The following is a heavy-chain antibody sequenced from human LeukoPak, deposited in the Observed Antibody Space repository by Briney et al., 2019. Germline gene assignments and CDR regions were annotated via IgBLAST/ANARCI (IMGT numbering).Heavy chain of an antibody. D-gene: IGHD4-17*01. CDR2: INPNSGGT. CDR3: ARDLFPLRAWQNSDDY. J-gene: IGHJ4*02. Sequence: GASVKVSCKASGYTFTGYYMHWVRQAPGQGLEWMGWINPNSGGTNYAQEFQGRVTMTRDTSISTAYMELSRLRSDDTAVYYCARDLFPLRAWQNSDDYWGQGTLVTVSS. V-gene: IGHV1-2*02. CDR1: GYTFTGYY.